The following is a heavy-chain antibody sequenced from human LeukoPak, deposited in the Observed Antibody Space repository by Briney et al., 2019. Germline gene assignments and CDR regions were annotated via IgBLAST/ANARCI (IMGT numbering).Heavy chain of an antibody. CDR2: IYYSGST. D-gene: IGHD2-2*01. CDR3: ASKGQYCSSTSCYSPFDY. V-gene: IGHV4-31*03. CDR1: GGSISSGGYY. J-gene: IGHJ4*02. Sequence: SETLSLTCTVSGGSISSGGYYWRWIRQHPGKGLEWIGYIYYSGSTYYDPSLKSRVTISVDTSKNQFSLKPSSVTAADTAVYYCASKGQYCSSTSCYSPFDYWGQGTLVTVSS.